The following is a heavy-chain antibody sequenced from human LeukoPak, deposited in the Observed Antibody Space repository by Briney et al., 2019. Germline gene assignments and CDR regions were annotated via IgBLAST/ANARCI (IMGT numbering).Heavy chain of an antibody. J-gene: IGHJ4*02. CDR2: IYYSGST. CDR1: GGSISSSSYY. Sequence: PSETLSLTCTVSGGSISSSSYYWGWIRQPPGKGLEWIGSIYYSGSTYYNPSLKSRVTISVDTSKNQFSLKLSSVTAADTAVYYCARGRYGWLPFDYWGQGTLVTVSS. V-gene: IGHV4-39*07. D-gene: IGHD3-16*01. CDR3: ARGRYGWLPFDY.